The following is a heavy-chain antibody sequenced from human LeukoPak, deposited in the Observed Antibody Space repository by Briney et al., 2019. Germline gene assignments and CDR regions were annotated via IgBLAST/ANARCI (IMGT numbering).Heavy chain of an antibody. J-gene: IGHJ4*02. V-gene: IGHV3-74*01. D-gene: IGHD4-17*01. CDR2: IDSDGGST. CDR3: ASDVYGDSVNS. CDR1: GFTFSSYW. Sequence: GGSLRLSCAASGFTFSSYWMHWVRQAPGKGLVWVSRIDSDGGSTSYADSVKGRFTISRDNAKNTLYLQMNSLRAEDTAVYYCASDVYGDSVNSWGQGTLVTVS.